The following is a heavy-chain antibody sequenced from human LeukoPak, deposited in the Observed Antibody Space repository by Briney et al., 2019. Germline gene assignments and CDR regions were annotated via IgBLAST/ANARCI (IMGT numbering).Heavy chain of an antibody. D-gene: IGHD6-19*01. Sequence: GGSLRLSCAASGFTFDDYAMHWVRHAPGKGLEWVSGISWNSGSIGYADSVKGRFTISRDNAKNSLYLQMNSLRAEDTALYYCAKGLKGLKFDYWGQGTPVTVSS. CDR3: AKGLKGLKFDY. CDR1: GFTFDDYA. J-gene: IGHJ4*02. V-gene: IGHV3-9*01. CDR2: ISWNSGSI.